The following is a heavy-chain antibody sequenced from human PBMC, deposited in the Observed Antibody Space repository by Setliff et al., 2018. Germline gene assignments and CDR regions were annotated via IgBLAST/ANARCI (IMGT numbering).Heavy chain of an antibody. CDR2: IKSKTDGGTT. CDR3: TTDGRSTIIAYYDAFDI. CDR1: GFTFSNAW. D-gene: IGHD1-26*01. V-gene: IGHV3-15*01. Sequence: GGSLRLSCAASGFTFSNAWMSWVRQAPGKGLEWVGRIKSKTDGGTTDYAAPVKGRFTISRDDSKNTLYLQMNSLKTEDTAVYYRTTDGRSTIIAYYDAFDIWGQGTMVTVSS. J-gene: IGHJ3*02.